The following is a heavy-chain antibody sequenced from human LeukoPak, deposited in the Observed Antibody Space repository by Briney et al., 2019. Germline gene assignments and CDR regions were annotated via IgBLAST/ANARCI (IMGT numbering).Heavy chain of an antibody. CDR2: IKSKTDGGTT. V-gene: IGHV3-15*01. J-gene: IGHJ4*02. Sequence: PGGSLSLSCAASGFTFSNAWLSWVRQAPGKGLEWVGRIKSKTDGGTTEYAAPVKGRFTISTDDSKNTLYLQMNSLKTEDTAVYYCAIHNLKTTAITYFDYWGQGTLVTVSS. CDR3: AIHNLKTTAITYFDY. D-gene: IGHD4-17*01. CDR1: GFTFSNAW.